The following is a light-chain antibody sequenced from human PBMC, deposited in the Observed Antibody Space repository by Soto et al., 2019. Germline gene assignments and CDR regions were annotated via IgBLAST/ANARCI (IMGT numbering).Light chain of an antibody. Sequence: QSVLTQPPSVSGAPGQRVTISCTGSSSNIGAGYDVHWYQQLPGTAPKLLIYDNSHRPSGVPDRFSGSKSGTSASLAITGLQAEDEADYYCQSYDSSLSGVVFGGGTKLTVL. V-gene: IGLV1-40*01. CDR3: QSYDSSLSGVV. CDR2: DNS. J-gene: IGLJ2*01. CDR1: SSNIGAGYD.